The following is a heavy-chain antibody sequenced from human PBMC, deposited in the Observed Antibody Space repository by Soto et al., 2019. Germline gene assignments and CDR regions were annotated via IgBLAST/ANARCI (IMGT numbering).Heavy chain of an antibody. CDR3: AKVRGKRDAYGALNAFEI. CDR1: GFTFSSYA. J-gene: IGHJ3*02. V-gene: IGHV3-23*01. CDR2: ISGSGGST. D-gene: IGHD4-17*01. Sequence: GGSLRLSCAASGFTFSSYAMSWVRQAPGKGLEWVSAISGSGGSTYYADSVKGRFTISRDNSKNTLYLQMNSLRAEDTAVYYCAKVRGKRDAYGALNAFEIWGHGTMVTVSS.